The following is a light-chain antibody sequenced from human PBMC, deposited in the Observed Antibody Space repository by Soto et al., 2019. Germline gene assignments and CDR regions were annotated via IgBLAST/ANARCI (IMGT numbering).Light chain of an antibody. CDR2: ATS. CDR1: QTIDTY. Sequence: DIQMTQSPSSVSASVGDRVTITCRPSQTIDTYVNWYQQKPGEAPKLLIFATSTLQSGVPSRFSGSQSGTDFFFTINSLQPEDFSTFYCQHSYSAPYTFGQGTKVEL. J-gene: IGKJ2*01. V-gene: IGKV1-39*01. CDR3: QHSYSAPYT.